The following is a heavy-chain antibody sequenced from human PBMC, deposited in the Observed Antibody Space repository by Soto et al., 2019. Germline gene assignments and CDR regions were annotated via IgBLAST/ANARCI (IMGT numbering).Heavy chain of an antibody. CDR1: GFTFSSYA. J-gene: IGHJ4*02. CDR3: AREPPLIRIPDY. D-gene: IGHD2-21*01. V-gene: IGHV3-30-3*01. CDR2: ISYDGSNK. Sequence: QVQLVESGGGVVQPGRSLRLSCAASGFTFSSYAMHWVRQAPGKGLEWVAVISYDGSNKYYADSVKGRFTISRDNSKNTLYLQMNSLRAEDTAVYYCAREPPLIRIPDYWGQGTLVTVSS.